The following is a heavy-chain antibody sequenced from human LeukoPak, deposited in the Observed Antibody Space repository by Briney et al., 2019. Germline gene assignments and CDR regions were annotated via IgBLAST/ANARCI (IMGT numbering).Heavy chain of an antibody. D-gene: IGHD6-19*01. J-gene: IGHJ4*02. CDR2: IGTVGET. V-gene: IGHV3-13*01. CDR1: GFTVSDYD. CDR3: ARSQSYSSGWHLHN. Sequence: GGSLRLSCVASGFTVSDYDMHWVRQVTGKGLEWVSAIGTVGETYYPASVKGRFTIARDNAKNSLYLQMNSLGAGDTAVYYCARSQSYSSGWHLHNWGQGTLVTVSS.